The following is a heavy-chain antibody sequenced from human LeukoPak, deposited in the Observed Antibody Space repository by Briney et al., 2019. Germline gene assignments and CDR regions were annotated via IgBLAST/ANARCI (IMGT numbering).Heavy chain of an antibody. D-gene: IGHD2-2*01. CDR3: ARAPNEYQRLHPWAFDI. Sequence: SETLSLTCAVYGGSFNGYYWNWIRQPPGKGLEWIGELNHDGSTNSNPSLTSRVTISVDTSKNQFSLKLNSLTAADTAVYYCARAPNEYQRLHPWAFDIWGQGTMVTVSS. CDR1: GGSFNGYY. J-gene: IGHJ3*02. CDR2: LNHDGST. V-gene: IGHV4-34*01.